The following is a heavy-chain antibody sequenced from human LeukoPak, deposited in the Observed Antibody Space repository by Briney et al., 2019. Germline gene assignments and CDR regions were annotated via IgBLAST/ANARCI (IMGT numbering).Heavy chain of an antibody. D-gene: IGHD6-19*01. CDR1: GYTFTSYD. CDR3: ARDSLWGIAVAGSPNFDY. V-gene: IGHV1-8*01. J-gene: IGHJ4*02. CDR2: MNPNSGNT. Sequence: ASVKVSCKASGYTFTSYDINWVRQATGQGLEWMGWMNPNSGNTGYAQKFQGRVTMTRNTSISTAYMELSSLRSDDTAVYYCARDSLWGIAVAGSPNFDYWGQGTLVTVSS.